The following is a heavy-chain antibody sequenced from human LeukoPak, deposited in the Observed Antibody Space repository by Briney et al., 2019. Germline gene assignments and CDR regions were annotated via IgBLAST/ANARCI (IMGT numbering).Heavy chain of an antibody. CDR1: GGSFSGYY. J-gene: IGHJ5*02. Sequence: SETLSLTCAVYGGSFSGYYWSWIRQPPGKGLEWIGEINHSGSTNYNPSLKSRVTISVDTSKNQFSLKLSSVTAADTAVYYCARDRVAWFDPWGQGTLVTVSS. CDR3: ARDRVAWFDP. CDR2: INHSGST. V-gene: IGHV4-34*01.